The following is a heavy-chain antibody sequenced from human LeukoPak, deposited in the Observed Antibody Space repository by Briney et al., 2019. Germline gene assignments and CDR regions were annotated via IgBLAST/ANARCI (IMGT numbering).Heavy chain of an antibody. CDR2: ISSDGTIT. CDR1: GFTFSNYW. J-gene: IGHJ4*02. Sequence: GGSQRLSCAASGFTFSNYWMHWVRQAPGKGLEWVSRISSDGTITTYAGSVKGRFTISRDNAKNTLYLQMNSLRAEDTAVYYCARDYYDSRGYYSAAFDYWGQGTLVTVSS. CDR3: ARDYYDSRGYYSAAFDY. D-gene: IGHD3-22*01. V-gene: IGHV3-74*03.